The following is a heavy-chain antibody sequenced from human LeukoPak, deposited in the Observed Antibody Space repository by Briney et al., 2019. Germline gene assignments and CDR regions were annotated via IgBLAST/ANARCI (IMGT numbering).Heavy chain of an antibody. CDR1: GITLSNYG. D-gene: IGHD3-10*01. J-gene: IGHJ4*02. V-gene: IGHV3-23*01. Sequence: GGSLRLSCVVSGITLSNYGMSWVRQAPGKGLEWVSAVSGSGDSTYYADSVKGRLTISRDNSKNTLYLQMNSLRAEDTAVYYCAKDMGPLLWFGELFGDYWGQGTLVTVSS. CDR3: AKDMGPLLWFGELFGDY. CDR2: VSGSGDST.